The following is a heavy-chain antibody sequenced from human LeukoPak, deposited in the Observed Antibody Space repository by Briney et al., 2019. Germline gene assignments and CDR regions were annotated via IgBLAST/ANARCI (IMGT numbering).Heavy chain of an antibody. CDR2: ISSSSSYI. J-gene: IGHJ4*02. V-gene: IGHV3-21*01. D-gene: IGHD2/OR15-2a*01. Sequence: KSGGSLRLSCAASGFTFSTYSMNWVRQAPGKGLEWVSSISSSSSYIWCADSLKGRFTISRDNAKNTLYLQMNSLRAEDTAVYYCARGRGADFQNWGQGTLVTVSS. CDR3: ARGRGADFQN. CDR1: GFTFSTYS.